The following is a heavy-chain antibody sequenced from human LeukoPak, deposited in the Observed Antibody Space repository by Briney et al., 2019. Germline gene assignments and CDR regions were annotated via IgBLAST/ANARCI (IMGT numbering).Heavy chain of an antibody. CDR1: GFTFSRCA. J-gene: IGHJ4*02. CDR2: ISGSDSTT. D-gene: IGHD2-2*01. V-gene: IGHV3-23*01. CDR3: AKFASIVVVPAAMPAFDY. Sequence: GGSLRLSCAASGFTFSRCAMSWVRQIPGKRPEWVASISGSDSTTYYADPVKGRFTISRDNSKNTLYLQMNSLRAEDTAVYYCAKFASIVVVPAAMPAFDYWGQGTLVTVSS.